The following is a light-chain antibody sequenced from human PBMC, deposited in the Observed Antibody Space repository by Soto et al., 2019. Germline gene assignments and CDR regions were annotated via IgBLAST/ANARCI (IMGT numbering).Light chain of an antibody. J-gene: IGKJ1*01. V-gene: IGKV1-5*03. CDR3: QQYNSFPWT. Sequence: DIQMTQSPSTLSASVGDTVTISCRASQSFSSWLAWYQQKPGKAPKLLIYKASSLQSGVPSRFSGSGSGTEFTLTISSXQPDDFATYYCQQYNSFPWTFGQGTKVDIK. CDR1: QSFSSW. CDR2: KAS.